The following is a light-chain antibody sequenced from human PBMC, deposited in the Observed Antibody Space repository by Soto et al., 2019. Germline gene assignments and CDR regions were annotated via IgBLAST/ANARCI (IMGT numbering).Light chain of an antibody. Sequence: NFMLTQPHSVSESPGKTVTISCTRSSGSIASNYVQWYQQRPGSAPTTVIYEDNQRPSGVPDRFSGSIDSSSNSASLTISGLKTEDEVDYYCQSYDSSSLVFGGGTQVTVL. CDR1: SGSIASNY. J-gene: IGLJ3*02. CDR2: EDN. V-gene: IGLV6-57*03. CDR3: QSYDSSSLV.